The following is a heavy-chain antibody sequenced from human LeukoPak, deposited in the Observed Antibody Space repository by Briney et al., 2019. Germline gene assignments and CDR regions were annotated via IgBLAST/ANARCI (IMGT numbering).Heavy chain of an antibody. V-gene: IGHV3-66*02. Sequence: XSCAXSGFTVSSNYMNWVRQAPGKGLEWVSVIYSGGTTYYADSVKGRFTISRDNSKNTLYLQMNSLGAEDTAVYYCARELHLGQGTLVTVSS. D-gene: IGHD1-26*01. CDR1: GFTVSSNY. CDR3: ARELH. J-gene: IGHJ4*02. CDR2: IYSGGTT.